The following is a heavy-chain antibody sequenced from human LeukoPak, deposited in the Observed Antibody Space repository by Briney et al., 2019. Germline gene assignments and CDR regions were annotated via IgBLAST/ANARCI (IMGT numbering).Heavy chain of an antibody. CDR2: ISGSGGST. CDR3: AKGHTSGSYRHYYGMDV. CDR1: GFTFSSYA. J-gene: IGHJ6*02. Sequence: GGSLRLSCAASGFTFSSYAMSWVRQAPGKGLEWVSAISGSGGSTYYADSVKGRFTISRDNSKNTLYLQMNSLRAEDTAVYYCAKGHTSGSYRHYYGMDVWGQGTTVTVSS. D-gene: IGHD1-26*01. V-gene: IGHV3-23*01.